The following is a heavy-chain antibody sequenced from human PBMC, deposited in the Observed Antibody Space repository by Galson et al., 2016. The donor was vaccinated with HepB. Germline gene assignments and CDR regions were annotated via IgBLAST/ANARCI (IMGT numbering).Heavy chain of an antibody. Sequence: SVKVSCKASGYTFRNYGISWVRQAPGQGLEWMGWISSYNGNTKYAQKVQGRVTMTTDTSTTTVYKELRRLRSDDTAVYYCARSGIVVVVGATGDAFDIWGQGTMVTVSS. CDR3: ARSGIVVVVGATGDAFDI. J-gene: IGHJ3*02. V-gene: IGHV1-18*01. CDR2: ISSYNGNT. CDR1: GYTFRNYG. D-gene: IGHD2-15*01.